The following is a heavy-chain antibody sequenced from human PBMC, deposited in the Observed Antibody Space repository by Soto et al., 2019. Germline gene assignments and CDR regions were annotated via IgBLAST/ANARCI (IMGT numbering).Heavy chain of an antibody. CDR1: GFTFSSYS. J-gene: IGHJ4*02. Sequence: GSLRLSCAASGFTFSSYSMNWVRQSPGKGLEWVSSISSSSSYIYYADSVKGRFTISRDNAKNSLYLQMNSLRAEDTAVYYCARDGGRYCSGGSCYSRYYFDYWGQGTLVTVSS. CDR2: ISSSSSYI. CDR3: ARDGGRYCSGGSCYSRYYFDY. V-gene: IGHV3-21*01. D-gene: IGHD2-15*01.